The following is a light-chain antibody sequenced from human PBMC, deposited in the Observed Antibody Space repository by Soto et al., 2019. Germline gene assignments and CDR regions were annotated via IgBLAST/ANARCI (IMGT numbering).Light chain of an antibody. CDR2: AAS. Sequence: DIQMTQSPSSLSASVGDRITITCRASQGISNYLAWYHQKAGKVPKLLIYAASTLQSAVPSRFSGSGSGTDCSLTISSLQPEDIGTSYCQKYNSAPLTFGEGTKVEIK. J-gene: IGKJ4*01. V-gene: IGKV1-27*01. CDR3: QKYNSAPLT. CDR1: QGISNY.